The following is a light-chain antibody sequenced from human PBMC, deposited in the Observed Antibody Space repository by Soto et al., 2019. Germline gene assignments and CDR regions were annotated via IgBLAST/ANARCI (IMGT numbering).Light chain of an antibody. J-gene: IGKJ1*01. CDR2: WAS. V-gene: IGKV4-1*01. CDR3: QKYYSTPRT. Sequence: DIVMSQSPDSLAVSLGERATINCKTSQSVLYSSNNRNYLAWYQQKPGQPPKLLIYWASTRDSGVPARFSGSGSATDFTLTISSLQAEDVAVYYCQKYYSTPRTFGQGTKVEIK. CDR1: QSVLYSSNNRNY.